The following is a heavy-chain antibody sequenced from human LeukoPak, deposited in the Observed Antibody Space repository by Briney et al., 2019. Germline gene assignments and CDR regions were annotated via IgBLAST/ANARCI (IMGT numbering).Heavy chain of an antibody. CDR1: GGTFSSYA. CDR3: ARERMSGYDFDY. J-gene: IGHJ4*02. Sequence: ASVTVSFKSSGGTFSSYAISWVRQAPGQGLGWMGRIIPIFGTANYAQKLQGRVTITTDESTSTAYMELSSLRSEDTAVYYCARERMSGYDFDYWGQGTLVTVSS. V-gene: IGHV1-69*05. D-gene: IGHD5-12*01. CDR2: IIPIFGTA.